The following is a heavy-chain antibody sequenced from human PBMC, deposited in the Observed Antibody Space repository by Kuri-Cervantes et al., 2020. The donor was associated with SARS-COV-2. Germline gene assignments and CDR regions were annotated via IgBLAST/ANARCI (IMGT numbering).Heavy chain of an antibody. D-gene: IGHD2-21*02. CDR3: ARAVVVTAMPFGY. Sequence: GGSLRLSCAASGFTFSSYWMSWVRQAPGKGLEWVANIKQDGSEKYYVDSVKGRFTISRDNAKNSLYLQMNSLRAEDTAVYYCARAVVVTAMPFGYWGQGTPVTVSS. CDR1: GFTFSSYW. V-gene: IGHV3-7*04. CDR2: IKQDGSEK. J-gene: IGHJ4*02.